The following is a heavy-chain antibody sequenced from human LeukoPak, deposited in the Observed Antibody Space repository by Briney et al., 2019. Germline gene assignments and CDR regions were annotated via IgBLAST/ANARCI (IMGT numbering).Heavy chain of an antibody. CDR2: VYYSGST. J-gene: IGHJ4*02. CDR3: ARATGRDGYNGGFDY. Sequence: SETLSLTCTVSGRSISSHHWSWIRQPPGKGLEWMGYVYYSGSTNYNPSLKSRVTISVDTSKNQFSLKLSSVTAADTAVYYCARATGRDGYNGGFDYWGQGTLVTVSS. CDR1: GRSISSHH. V-gene: IGHV4-59*11. D-gene: IGHD5-24*01.